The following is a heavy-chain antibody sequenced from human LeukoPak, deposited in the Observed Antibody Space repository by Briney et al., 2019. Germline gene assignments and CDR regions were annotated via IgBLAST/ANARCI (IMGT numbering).Heavy chain of an antibody. Sequence: TLSLTCTVSGGSTSRGGYYWSWIRQHPRKGLEWIGYIYYSGSTYYNPSLKSRVTISVDTSKNQFSLKLSSVTAADTAVYYCARGEGYSQDNWFDPWGQGTLVTVSS. D-gene: IGHD5-18*01. CDR2: IYYSGST. CDR1: GGSTSRGGYY. CDR3: ARGEGYSQDNWFDP. J-gene: IGHJ5*02. V-gene: IGHV4-31*03.